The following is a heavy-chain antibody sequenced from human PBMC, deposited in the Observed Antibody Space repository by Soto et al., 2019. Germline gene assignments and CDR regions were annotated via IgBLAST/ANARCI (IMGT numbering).Heavy chain of an antibody. D-gene: IGHD6-19*01. CDR2: IYYSGST. J-gene: IGHJ4*02. CDR1: GGSISSGGYY. Sequence: SETLSLTCTVSGGSISSGGYYWSWIRQHPGKGLEWIGYIYYSGSTYYNPSLKSRVSISADTSRNQFSLKVSSVTAADTAVYYCARGWDANSWGQGAQVTVFS. CDR3: ARGWDANS. V-gene: IGHV4-31*03.